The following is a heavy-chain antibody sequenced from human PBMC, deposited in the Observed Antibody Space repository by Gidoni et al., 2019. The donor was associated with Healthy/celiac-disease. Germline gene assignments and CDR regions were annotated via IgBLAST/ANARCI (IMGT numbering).Heavy chain of an antibody. CDR1: GFTFSTAW. D-gene: IGHD3-22*01. V-gene: IGHV3-15*07. CDR3: TTHYYDSSGYRYFDY. Sequence: EVQLVESGGGLVKPGGSLRLSCAASGFTFSTAWMNWVRQAPGKGLEWVGRIKSKTDGGTTDYAAPVKGRFTISRDDSKNTLYLQMNSLKTEDTAVYYCTTHYYDSSGYRYFDYWGQGTLVTVSS. J-gene: IGHJ4*02. CDR2: IKSKTDGGTT.